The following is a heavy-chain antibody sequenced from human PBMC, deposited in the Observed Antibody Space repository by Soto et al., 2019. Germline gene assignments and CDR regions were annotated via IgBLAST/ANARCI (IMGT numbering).Heavy chain of an antibody. CDR2: ISVYYGNT. Sequence: QIQLVQSAAEVKKPGASVKVSFKASGYTFSRSGLNWVRQAPGEGLEWMGWISVYYGNTKYAQKFQGRVTMTTDTSTSTAYMELRSLRSDDTAVYYCARGPDSVLVPTAINPFASWGQGTLVTVSS. V-gene: IGHV1-18*01. CDR1: GYTFSRSG. J-gene: IGHJ4*02. D-gene: IGHD2-2*01. CDR3: ARGPDSVLVPTAINPFAS.